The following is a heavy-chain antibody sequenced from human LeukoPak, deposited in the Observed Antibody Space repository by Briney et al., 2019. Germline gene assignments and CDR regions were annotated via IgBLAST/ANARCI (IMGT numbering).Heavy chain of an antibody. Sequence: SQTLSLTCTVSGGSISSGSYYWSWIRQPAGKGLEWIGRIYTSGSTNCNPSLRSRVTISVDTSKNQFSLKLSSVTAADTAVYYCARVTTDYYDSSGYSDYFDYWGQGTLVTVSS. CDR3: ARVTTDYYDSSGYSDYFDY. J-gene: IGHJ4*02. V-gene: IGHV4-61*02. D-gene: IGHD3-22*01. CDR1: GGSISSGSYY. CDR2: IYTSGST.